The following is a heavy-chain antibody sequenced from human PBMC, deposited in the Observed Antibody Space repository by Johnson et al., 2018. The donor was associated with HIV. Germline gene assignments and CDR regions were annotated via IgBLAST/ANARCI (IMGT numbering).Heavy chain of an antibody. CDR1: GFIFSNYW. CDR3: ARDPDVTPGAFDI. Sequence: VQLVESGGGLVQPGGSLRLSCAVSGFIFSNYWMEWVRQAPGKGLEWVSVIYSGGSTYYADSVKGRFTISRDNSKNSLYLQMNSLRAEDTAVYYCARDPDVTPGAFDIWGQGTMVTVSS. CDR2: IYSGGST. J-gene: IGHJ3*02. D-gene: IGHD2-15*01. V-gene: IGHV3-66*01.